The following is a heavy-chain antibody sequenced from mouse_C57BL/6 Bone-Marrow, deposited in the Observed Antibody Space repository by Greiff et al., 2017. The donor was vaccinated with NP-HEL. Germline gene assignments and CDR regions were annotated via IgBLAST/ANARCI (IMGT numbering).Heavy chain of an antibody. CDR3: ARCTDDGYYEAWFAY. Sequence: VQLQQSGPELVKPGASVKIPCKASGYTFTDYNMDWVKQSHGKSLEWIGDINPNNGGTIYNQKFKGKATLTVDKSSSTPYMELRSLTSEDTAVYYCARCTDDGYYEAWFAYWGQGTLVTVSA. CDR2: INPNNGGT. CDR1: GYTFTDYN. J-gene: IGHJ3*01. V-gene: IGHV1-18*01. D-gene: IGHD2-3*01.